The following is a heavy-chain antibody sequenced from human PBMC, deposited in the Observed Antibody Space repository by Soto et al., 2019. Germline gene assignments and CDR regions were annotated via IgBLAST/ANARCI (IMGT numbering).Heavy chain of an antibody. CDR1: GGTFSSYA. Sequence: SVKVSCKASGGTFSSYAISWVRQAPGQGLEWMGGIIPIFGTTNYAQKFQGRVTITADESTSTAYMELSSLRSEDTAVYYCARYCSSTSCYSNHYYYGMDVWGQGTTVTVSS. J-gene: IGHJ6*02. V-gene: IGHV1-69*13. CDR2: IIPIFGTT. D-gene: IGHD2-2*02. CDR3: ARYCSSTSCYSNHYYYGMDV.